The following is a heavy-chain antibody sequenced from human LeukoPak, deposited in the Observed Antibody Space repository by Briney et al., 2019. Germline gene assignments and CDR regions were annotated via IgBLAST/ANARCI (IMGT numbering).Heavy chain of an antibody. Sequence: SQTLSLTCAISGDSVSSNSAAWNWIRQSPSRGLEWLGRTCYRSKWYNDYPISVKSRMTINPDTSKNQFSLQLHFVTPEDTALYYCVRAKDIGAAGTNAFDIWGQGTMVTVSS. D-gene: IGHD6-13*01. CDR2: TCYRSKWYN. J-gene: IGHJ3*02. CDR1: GDSVSSNSAA. V-gene: IGHV6-1*01. CDR3: VRAKDIGAAGTNAFDI.